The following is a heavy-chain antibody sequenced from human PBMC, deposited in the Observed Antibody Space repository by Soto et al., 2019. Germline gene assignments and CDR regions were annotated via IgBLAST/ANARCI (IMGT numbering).Heavy chain of an antibody. J-gene: IGHJ4*02. V-gene: IGHV1-46*01. CDR2: VNPSGGHT. D-gene: IGHD2-21*02. CDR3: ARGGHVVVVTAALDY. Sequence: QVQLVQSGAEVKKPGASVKVSCKASGDTFTDYYIHWVRQAPGQGLEWMGTVNPSGGHTTYAQHFRGRMTMTRDTSTSTLYMELTSLTSKDTAVYYCARGGHVVVVTAALDYWGQGTLVTVSS. CDR1: GDTFTDYY.